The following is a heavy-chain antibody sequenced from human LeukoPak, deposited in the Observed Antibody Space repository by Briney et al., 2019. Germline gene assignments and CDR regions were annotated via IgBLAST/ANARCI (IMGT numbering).Heavy chain of an antibody. CDR1: GGSISSYY. CDR3: ARDAGDSSGPDY. Sequence: SETLSLTCTVSGGSISSYYWSWIRQPPGKGLEWIGYIYYSGSTNYNPSLKSRVTISVDTSKNQFSLKLSSVTAADTAVYYCARDAGDSSGPDYWGQGTLVTVSS. J-gene: IGHJ4*02. V-gene: IGHV4-59*01. CDR2: IYYSGST. D-gene: IGHD3-22*01.